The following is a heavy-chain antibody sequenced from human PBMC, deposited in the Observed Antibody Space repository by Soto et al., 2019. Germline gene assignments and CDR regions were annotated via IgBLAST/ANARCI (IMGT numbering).Heavy chain of an antibody. J-gene: IGHJ5*02. Sequence: SAKVSCKASGYTFTSYGITWVRQAPGQGLEWMGWISAYNGNTNYAQKLQGRVTMTTDTSTSTAYIELRSLRSDDTAVYYCARDGQKQRVRWFDPWGQGTLVTVSS. CDR1: GYTFTSYG. D-gene: IGHD6-6*01. V-gene: IGHV1-18*04. CDR2: ISAYNGNT. CDR3: ARDGQKQRVRWFDP.